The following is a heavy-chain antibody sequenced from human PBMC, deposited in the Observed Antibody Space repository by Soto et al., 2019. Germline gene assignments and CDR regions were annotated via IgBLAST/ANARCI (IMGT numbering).Heavy chain of an antibody. Sequence: SETLSLTCTVSGGSISSGDYYWSWIRQPPGKGLEWIGYIYYSGSTYYNPSLKSRVTISVDTSKNQFSLKLSSVTAADTAVYYCARDMVRGSQAAFDIWGQGTMVTVPS. CDR2: IYYSGST. CDR1: GGSISSGDYY. V-gene: IGHV4-30-4*01. CDR3: ARDMVRGSQAAFDI. D-gene: IGHD3-10*01. J-gene: IGHJ3*02.